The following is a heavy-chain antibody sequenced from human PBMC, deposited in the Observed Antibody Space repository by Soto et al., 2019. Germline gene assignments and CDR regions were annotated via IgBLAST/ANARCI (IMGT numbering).Heavy chain of an antibody. J-gene: IGHJ3*02. CDR2: IIPIFGTA. V-gene: IGHV1-69*13. Sequence: SVKVSCKASGGTFSSYAISWVRQAPGQGLEWMGGIIPIFGTANYAQKFQGRVTITADESTSTAYMELSSLRSEDTAVYYCARVRKLVRDAFDIWGQGTMVTVSS. CDR1: GGTFSSYA. D-gene: IGHD6-13*01. CDR3: ARVRKLVRDAFDI.